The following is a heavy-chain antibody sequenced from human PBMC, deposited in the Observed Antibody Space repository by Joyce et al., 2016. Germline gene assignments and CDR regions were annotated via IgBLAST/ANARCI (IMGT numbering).Heavy chain of an antibody. CDR3: ARGGISYYYAMDV. J-gene: IGHJ6*01. Sequence: QLVESGGGVVKPGGSLRLSCEASGSTFSTSSMSWFRQAPGEGLEWVAAISGTSYYIFRGETVRGRFTVSRDNAKKTLYLQMNSLRAEDSAVFYCARGGISYYYAMDVWGQGTTVTVSS. CDR2: ISGTSYYI. CDR1: GSTFSTSS. D-gene: IGHD3-16*01. V-gene: IGHV3-21*01.